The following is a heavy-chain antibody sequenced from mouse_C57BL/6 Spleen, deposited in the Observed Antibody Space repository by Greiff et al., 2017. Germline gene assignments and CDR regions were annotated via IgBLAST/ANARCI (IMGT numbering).Heavy chain of an antibody. V-gene: IGHV7-3*01. CDR3: ARYNHYYDIAMDY. J-gene: IGHJ4*01. CDR2: IRNKANGYTT. D-gene: IGHD1-2*01. Sequence: VQLKESGGGLVQPGGSLSLSCAASGFTFTDYYMSWVRQPPGKALEWLGFIRNKANGYTTEYSASVKGRFTISRDNSQSILYLQMNALRAEDSATYYCARYNHYYDIAMDYWGQGTSVTVSS. CDR1: GFTFTDYY.